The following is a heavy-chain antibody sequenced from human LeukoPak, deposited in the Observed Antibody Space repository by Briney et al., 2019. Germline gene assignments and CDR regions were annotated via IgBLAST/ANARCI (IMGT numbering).Heavy chain of an antibody. V-gene: IGHV3-30*02. J-gene: IGHJ4*02. CDR2: IRYDGSNK. D-gene: IGHD5-18*01. Sequence: PGGSLRLSCAASGFTFSSYGMHWVRQAPGKGLEWVAFIRYDGSNKYYADSVKGRFTISRDNSKNTLYLQMNSLRAEDTAVYYCAKEGGSYGSVYYFDYWGQGTLVTVSS. CDR3: AKEGGSYGSVYYFDY. CDR1: GFTFSSYG.